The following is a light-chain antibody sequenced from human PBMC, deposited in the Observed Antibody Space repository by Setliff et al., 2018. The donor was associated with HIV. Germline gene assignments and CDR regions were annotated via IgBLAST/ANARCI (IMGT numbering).Light chain of an antibody. CDR2: DVI. J-gene: IGLJ1*01. CDR1: SSDVGGYYS. Sequence: QSVLTQPASVSGSPGQSITISCTGTSSDVGGYYSVSWYQQHPGKAPKLMIYDVINRPSGVSNRFSGSRSGNTASLTISGLQVEDEADYYCSSYTTSSTLYVFGPGTKATVL. CDR3: SSYTTSSTLYV. V-gene: IGLV2-14*03.